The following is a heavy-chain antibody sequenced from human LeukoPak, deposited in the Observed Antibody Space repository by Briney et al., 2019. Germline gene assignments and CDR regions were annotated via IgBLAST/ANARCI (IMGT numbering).Heavy chain of an antibody. CDR1: GYTFTGYY. V-gene: IGHV1-2*02. CDR2: INPNSGGT. D-gene: IGHD1-26*01. J-gene: IGHJ6*03. Sequence: ASVKVSCKASGYTFTGYYMHWVRQAPGRGLEWMGWINPNSGGTNYAQKFQGRVTMTRDTSISTAYMEMSRLRSDDTAVYYCARASGHYYYYYMDVWAKGTTVTISS. CDR3: ARASGHYYYYYMDV.